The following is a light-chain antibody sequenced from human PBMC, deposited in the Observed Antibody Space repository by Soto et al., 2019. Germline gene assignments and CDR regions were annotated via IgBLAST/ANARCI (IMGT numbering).Light chain of an antibody. CDR3: QEYVSSRT. CDR1: QSVSNSY. CDR2: DAS. V-gene: IGKV3-20*01. Sequence: DIVLTQSPGTLSLSPGERATLSCRASQSVSNSYLAWYQQKPGQAPRLLIYDASSRATGIPDRFSGSGSGTDFTLTISRLEPEDFAVYYCQEYVSSRTFGQGTKVDIK. J-gene: IGKJ1*01.